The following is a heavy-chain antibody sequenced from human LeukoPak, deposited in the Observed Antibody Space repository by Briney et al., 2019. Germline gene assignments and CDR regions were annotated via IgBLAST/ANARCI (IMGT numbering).Heavy chain of an antibody. CDR3: AKATIFGVVDYFDY. D-gene: IGHD3-3*01. J-gene: IGHJ4*02. Sequence: PGGSLRLSCAASGFTFSSYSMNWVRQAPGKGLEWVSTISGSGGTTYYADSVKGRFTISRDNSKNTLYLQMNSLRAEDTAVYYCAKATIFGVVDYFDYWGQGTLVTVSS. V-gene: IGHV3-23*01. CDR1: GFTFSSYS. CDR2: ISGSGGTT.